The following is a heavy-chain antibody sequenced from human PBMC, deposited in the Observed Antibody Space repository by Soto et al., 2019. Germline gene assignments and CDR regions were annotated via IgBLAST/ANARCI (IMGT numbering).Heavy chain of an antibody. Sequence: GGSLRLSCAATGFTFSSYSMNWVRQAPGKGLEWVSSISSSSSYIYYEDSVKGRFTISRDNAKNSLYLQMNSLRAEDTAVYYCARDFGSSFDYWGQGTLVTVSS. J-gene: IGHJ4*02. CDR3: ARDFGSSFDY. D-gene: IGHD3-10*01. CDR1: GFTFSSYS. V-gene: IGHV3-21*01. CDR2: ISSSSSYI.